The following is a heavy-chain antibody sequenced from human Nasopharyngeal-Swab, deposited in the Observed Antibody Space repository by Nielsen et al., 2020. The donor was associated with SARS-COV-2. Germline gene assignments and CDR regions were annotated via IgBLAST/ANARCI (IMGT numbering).Heavy chain of an antibody. D-gene: IGHD3-22*01. CDR2: IWYDGSNK. CDR3: ATDAPGSGFALDT. Sequence: GESLKISCAASGFTFSTYAMHWVRQAPGKGLEWVTFIWYDGSNKEYADAVKGRFTLSRDNSKNTVFLQMNSLRVEDTAVYYCATDAPGSGFALDTWGQGTMVTVLS. CDR1: GFTFSTYA. V-gene: IGHV3-30*02. J-gene: IGHJ3*02.